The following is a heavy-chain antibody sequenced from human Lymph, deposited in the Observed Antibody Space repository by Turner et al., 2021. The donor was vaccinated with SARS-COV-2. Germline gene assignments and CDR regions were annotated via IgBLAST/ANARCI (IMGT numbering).Heavy chain of an antibody. CDR3: ARLVRRAEYYFDY. Sequence: QLQLQESGPGLVKPSETLSLPCTVSGGSISSSSHYWGWLRQPPGRGLEWIGHIYYSGSNYDNPSLKSRVTISVDTSKNQFSLKLSSVTAADTAVYYCARLVRRAEYYFDYWGQGTLVTVSS. CDR1: GGSISSSSHY. CDR2: IYYSGSN. D-gene: IGHD3-10*01. J-gene: IGHJ4*02. V-gene: IGHV4-39*01.